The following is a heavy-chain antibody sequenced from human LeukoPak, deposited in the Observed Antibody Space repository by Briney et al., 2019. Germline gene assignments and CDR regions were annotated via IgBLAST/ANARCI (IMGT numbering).Heavy chain of an antibody. D-gene: IGHD6-6*01. CDR1: GFTFSTYA. CDR2: ISYDGSNK. V-gene: IGHV3-30-3*01. J-gene: IGHJ6*02. CDR3: ARDEYSSSQDDYYYGMDV. Sequence: GGSLRLSCAASGFTFSTYAMHWVRQAPGKGLEWVAVISYDGSNKYYADSVKGRFTISRDNSKNTLYLQMNSLRAEDTAVYYCARDEYSSSQDDYYYGMDVWGQGTTVTVSS.